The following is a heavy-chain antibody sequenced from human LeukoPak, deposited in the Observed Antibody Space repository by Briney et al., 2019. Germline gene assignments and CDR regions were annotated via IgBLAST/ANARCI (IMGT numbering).Heavy chain of an antibody. D-gene: IGHD3-22*01. CDR3: ARFKLGYYYVY. V-gene: IGHV1-18*01. CDR2: ISAYNGNT. CDR1: GYTFNTYG. J-gene: IGHJ4*02. Sequence: ASVKVSCKASGYTFNTYGISWVRQAPGQGLEWMGWISAYNGNTNYAQKLQGRVTMTTDTSTSTAYMELRSLRSDDTAVYYCARFKLGYYYVYWGQGTLVTVSS.